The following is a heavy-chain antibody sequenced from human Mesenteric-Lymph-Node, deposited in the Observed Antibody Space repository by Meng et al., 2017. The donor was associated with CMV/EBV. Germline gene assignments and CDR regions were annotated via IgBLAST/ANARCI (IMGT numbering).Heavy chain of an antibody. D-gene: IGHD2/OR15-2a*01. J-gene: IGHJ5*02. V-gene: IGHV4-34*01. CDR1: GGSFSGYY. Sequence: CACYGGSFSGYYWSWIRQPPGKGLEWIGEINHSGSTNYNPSLKSRVTISVDTSKNQFSLKLSSVTAADTAVYYCASRDQPESNWFDPWGQGTLVTVSS. CDR3: ASRDQPESNWFDP. CDR2: INHSGST.